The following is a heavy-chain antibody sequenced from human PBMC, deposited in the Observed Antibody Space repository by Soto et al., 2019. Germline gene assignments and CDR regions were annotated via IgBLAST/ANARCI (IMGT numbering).Heavy chain of an antibody. CDR3: AREPPYYDILTGYYPFDY. CDR2: ISSSSSYI. Sequence: GRSMRLSCAASGFNFSSYSMNWVRQAPGKGLEWVSSISSSSSYIYYADSVKGRFTISRDNAKNSLYLQMNSLRAEDTAVYYCAREPPYYDILTGYYPFDYWVQGTLVTVSS. CDR1: GFNFSSYS. V-gene: IGHV3-21*01. J-gene: IGHJ4*02. D-gene: IGHD3-9*01.